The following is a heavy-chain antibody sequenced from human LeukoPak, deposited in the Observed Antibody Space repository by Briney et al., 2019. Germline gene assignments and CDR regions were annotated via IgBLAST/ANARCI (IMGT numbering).Heavy chain of an antibody. D-gene: IGHD2/OR15-2a*01. Sequence: PGGSLRLSCAASGFTFSSYSMNWVRQAPGKGLEWVANIKQDGSEKYYVDSVKGRFTISRDNAKNSLYLQMNSLRAEDTAVYYCARGPSTPPFDYWGQGTLVTVSS. CDR2: IKQDGSEK. J-gene: IGHJ4*02. CDR1: GFTFSSYS. V-gene: IGHV3-7*01. CDR3: ARGPSTPPFDY.